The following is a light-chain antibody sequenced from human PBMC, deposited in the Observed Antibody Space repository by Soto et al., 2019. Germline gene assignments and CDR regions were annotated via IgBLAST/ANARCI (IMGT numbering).Light chain of an antibody. CDR1: RSGSSSS. CDR2: DAS. V-gene: IGKV3-20*01. CDR3: PLSASLLIP. J-gene: IGKJ5*01. Sequence: QSLSPGERATLSCRGGRSGSSSSLAWYQQRPGQAPRLLIYDASSRATGIPDRFSGSGSGTDFTLTIIRLQPEDFIPYYCPLSASLLIPFGHVARLDIK.